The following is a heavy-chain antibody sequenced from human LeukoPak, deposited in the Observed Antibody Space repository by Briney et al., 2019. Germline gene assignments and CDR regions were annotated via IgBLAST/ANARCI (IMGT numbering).Heavy chain of an antibody. CDR1: GFTFSSYA. Sequence: GGSLRLSSAASGFTFSSYAMHWVRQAPGKGPEWVAVISYDGSNKYYADSVKGRFTISRDNSKNTLYLQMNSLRSEDMAVYDCARDLYYYYYYMDVWGKGTTVTVS. V-gene: IGHV3-30*04. CDR3: ARDLYYYYYYMDV. CDR2: ISYDGSNK. J-gene: IGHJ6*03.